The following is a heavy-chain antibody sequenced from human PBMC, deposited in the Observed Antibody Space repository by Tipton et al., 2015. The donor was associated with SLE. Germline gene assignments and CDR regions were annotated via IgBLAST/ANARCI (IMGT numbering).Heavy chain of an antibody. V-gene: IGHV4-59*12. J-gene: IGHJ6*03. CDR3: ARARSEDDFWSDYVYYYFYMDV. D-gene: IGHD3-3*01. Sequence: TLSLTCTVSGGSISSYYWSWIRQPPGKGLEWIGYIYYSGSTNYNPSLKSRVTISVDTSKNQFSLKLSSVTAADTAVYFCARARSEDDFWSDYVYYYFYMDVWGRGTTVTVSS. CDR2: IYYSGST. CDR1: GGSISSYY.